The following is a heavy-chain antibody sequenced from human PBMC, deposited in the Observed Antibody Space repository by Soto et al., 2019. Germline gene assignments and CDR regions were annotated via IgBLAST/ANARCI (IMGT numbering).Heavy chain of an antibody. D-gene: IGHD3-9*01. V-gene: IGHV3-30-3*01. CDR1: GFTFSSYA. J-gene: IGHJ6*02. CDR3: ARDFGGSLVILVGAYYGMDV. Sequence: QVQLVESGGGVVQPGRSLRLSCAASGFTFSSYAMHWVRQAPGKGLEWVAVISYDGSNKYYADSVKGRFTISRDNSMNTLYLQMNSLRAEDTAVYYGARDFGGSLVILVGAYYGMDVWGQGTTVTVSS. CDR2: ISYDGSNK.